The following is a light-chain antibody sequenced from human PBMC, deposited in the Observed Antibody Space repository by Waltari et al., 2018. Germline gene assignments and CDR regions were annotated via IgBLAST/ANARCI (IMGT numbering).Light chain of an antibody. Sequence: QAALTQPRSVSGSPGQSVTISCTGTSSDIGGYNYVSWYQQHPGTAPKLMIYEVSKRPSGVSDRFSGSKSGNTASLTISGLQAEDEADYYCSSYAGSNTFVFGSGTKVTVL. J-gene: IGLJ6*01. V-gene: IGLV2-11*01. CDR3: SSYAGSNTFV. CDR2: EVS. CDR1: SSDIGGYNY.